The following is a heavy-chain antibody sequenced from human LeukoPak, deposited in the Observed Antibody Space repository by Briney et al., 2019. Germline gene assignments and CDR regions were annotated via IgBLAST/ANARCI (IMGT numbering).Heavy chain of an antibody. Sequence: SETLSPTCTVSGGSISSYYWSWIRQPPGKGLEWIGYIYYSGSTNYNPSLKSRVTISVDTSRNQFSLKLSSVTAADTAVYYCARRGANSGSYSHFDLWGRGTLVTVSS. J-gene: IGHJ2*01. V-gene: IGHV4-59*01. CDR1: GGSISSYY. CDR3: ARRGANSGSYSHFDL. CDR2: IYYSGST. D-gene: IGHD1-26*01.